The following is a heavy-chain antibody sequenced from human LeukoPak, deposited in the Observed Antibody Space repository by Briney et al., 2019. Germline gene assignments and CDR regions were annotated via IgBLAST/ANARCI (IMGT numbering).Heavy chain of an antibody. CDR3: ARRTTMAYWYFDL. J-gene: IGHJ2*01. CDR2: IYPGDSDT. V-gene: IGHV5-51*01. CDR1: GYSFTSYW. D-gene: IGHD4-11*01. Sequence: GESLKISSKGSGYSFTSYWIGWVRQMPGKGLEWMGIIYPGDSDTRYSPSFQGQVTISADKSISTAYLQWSSLKASDTAMYYCARRTTMAYWYFDLWGRGTLVTVSS.